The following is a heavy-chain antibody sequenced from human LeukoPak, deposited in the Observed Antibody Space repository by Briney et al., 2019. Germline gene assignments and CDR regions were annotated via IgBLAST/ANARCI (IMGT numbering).Heavy chain of an antibody. CDR3: VRVVTTRSGWYHFDN. CDR2: SATTKTNSCTT. V-gene: IGHV3-72*01. CDR1: GFSIADHH. D-gene: IGHD6-13*01. J-gene: IGHJ4*02. Sequence: GGSLRLSCAGAGFSIADHHMDWVRQAPGTGLEWIGRSATTKTNSCTTQYAASVIGRFTISRDDSQNSLYLHLNSLKTEDTAVYYCVRVVTTRSGWYHFDNWGLGTLVSVSS.